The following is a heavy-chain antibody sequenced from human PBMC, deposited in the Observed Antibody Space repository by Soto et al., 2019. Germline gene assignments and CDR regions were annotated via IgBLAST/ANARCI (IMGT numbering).Heavy chain of an antibody. CDR3: ARDRTSVNWYFDL. CDR2: IHYTGNT. J-gene: IGHJ2*01. V-gene: IGHV4-59*01. D-gene: IGHD2-2*01. Sequence: QVQLQESGPGLVKPSETLSLTCTVSGDSISSYYWSWIRQPPGMGLEWIGYIHYTGNTNHNPSLNSRVTISVDTSKNQFSLKLSAVTAADTAVYYCARDRTSVNWYFDLWGRGTLVSVSS. CDR1: GDSISSYY.